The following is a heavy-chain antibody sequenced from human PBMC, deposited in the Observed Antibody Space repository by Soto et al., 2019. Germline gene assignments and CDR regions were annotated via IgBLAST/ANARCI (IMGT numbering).Heavy chain of an antibody. CDR2: IYYSGTT. V-gene: IGHV4-30-4*01. J-gene: IGHJ5*02. CDR3: ARQRRGGYWFAP. Sequence: SETLSLTCSVSGGSINSDDHYWTWIRQPPGKGLEWIGSIYYSGTTNYNPCLKSRITVSIEKSKNHFSLNLPCVTAADTALSSCARQRRGGYWFAPWGEGTPVTVSS. CDR1: GGSINSDDHY.